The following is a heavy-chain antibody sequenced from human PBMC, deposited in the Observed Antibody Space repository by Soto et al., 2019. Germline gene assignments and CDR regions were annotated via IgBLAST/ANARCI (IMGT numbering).Heavy chain of an antibody. D-gene: IGHD6-6*01. CDR2: IYYTGRT. Sequence: QLQLQESGPGLVKPSETLSLTCTVSGVSITTGSYYWGWIRQPPGKGLEWIGSIYYTGRTGYNPSLKSPVTIAVDTSKSQFSLRLASVTAADTAVYYCARQASEGYSSSPFRYWGQGTLVTVSS. CDR1: GVSITTGSYY. V-gene: IGHV4-39*01. CDR3: ARQASEGYSSSPFRY. J-gene: IGHJ4*02.